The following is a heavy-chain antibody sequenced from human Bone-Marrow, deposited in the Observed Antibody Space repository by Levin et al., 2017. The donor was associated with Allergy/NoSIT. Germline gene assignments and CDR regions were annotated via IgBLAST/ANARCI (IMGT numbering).Heavy chain of an antibody. D-gene: IGHD5-12*01. CDR2: IFSGGST. J-gene: IGHJ4*02. CDR3: ARVEVAGNTGYTRNY. Sequence: PGGSLRLSCAASGFTVSGNYMTWVRQAPGKGLEWVSIIFSGGSTYYADSVRGRFTISRDNSKNTPYLQMNSLRAEDTAVYYCARVEVAGNTGYTRNYWGQGTLVTVSS. CDR1: GFTVSGNY. V-gene: IGHV3-66*01.